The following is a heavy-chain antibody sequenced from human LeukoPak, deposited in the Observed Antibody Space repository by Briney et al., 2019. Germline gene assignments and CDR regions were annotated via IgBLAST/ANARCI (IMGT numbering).Heavy chain of an antibody. D-gene: IGHD6-6*01. CDR3: ARARSIAARPGLFDP. Sequence: PSETLSLTCAVYGGSFSGYYWSWIRQPPGKGLEWIGSIYYSGSTYYNPSLKSRVTISVDTSKNQFSLKLSSVTAADTAVYYCARARSIAARPGLFDPWGQGTLVTVSS. J-gene: IGHJ5*02. CDR1: GGSFSGYY. V-gene: IGHV4-34*01. CDR2: IYYSGST.